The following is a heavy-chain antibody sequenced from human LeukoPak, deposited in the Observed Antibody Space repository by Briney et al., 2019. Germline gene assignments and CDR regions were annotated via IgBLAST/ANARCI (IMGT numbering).Heavy chain of an antibody. CDR1: GGSISSGGYY. D-gene: IGHD3-3*01. J-gene: IGHJ4*02. Sequence: PSETLSLTCTVSGGSISSGGYYWSWIRQHPGKGLEWIGYIYYSGSTYYNPSLKSRVTISVDTSKNQFSLKLSSVTAADTAVYYCAREGSYDFWSGYYGPYYFDYWGQGTLVTVSS. CDR2: IYYSGST. V-gene: IGHV4-31*03. CDR3: AREGSYDFWSGYYGPYYFDY.